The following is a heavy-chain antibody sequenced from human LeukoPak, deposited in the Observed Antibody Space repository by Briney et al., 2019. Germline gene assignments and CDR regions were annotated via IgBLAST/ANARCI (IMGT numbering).Heavy chain of an antibody. J-gene: IGHJ4*02. CDR1: RFTFSSYA. CDR3: AREHLDTAMDY. CDR2: ISYDGSNK. Sequence: GGSLTLSCAASRFTFSSYAMHWLPQAPGKGLEWVAVISYDGSNKYYADSVKGRFTISRDNSKNTLYLQMNSLRAEDTAVYYCAREHLDTAMDYWGQGNLVTVSS. D-gene: IGHD5-18*01. V-gene: IGHV3-30*04.